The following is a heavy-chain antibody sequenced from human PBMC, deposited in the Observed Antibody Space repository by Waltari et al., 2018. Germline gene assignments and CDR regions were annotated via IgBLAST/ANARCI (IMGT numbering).Heavy chain of an antibody. CDR3: ATGGWGFYLGY. J-gene: IGHJ4*02. V-gene: IGHV3-21*02. D-gene: IGHD7-27*01. CDR2: ISSDSNYM. CDR1: GLTFSPYT. Sequence: EVQLLESGGGLVRPGGSMRLSCAPSGLTFSPYTVNWVRQPPGKGREWVSSISSDSNYMHYADSVKGRFTISRDNAKNALYLQLNSLRAEDTAVYYCATGGWGFYLGYWGQGTLVTVSS.